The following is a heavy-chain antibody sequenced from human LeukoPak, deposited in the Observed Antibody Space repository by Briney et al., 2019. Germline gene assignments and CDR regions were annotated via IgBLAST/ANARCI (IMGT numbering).Heavy chain of an antibody. J-gene: IGHJ6*04. CDR3: AKDGYSGSRQYYFYDCFVEV. Sequence: GSLRLSCAASGFTFSSVVVRWGCQAPGEGLGWVAFILYDGIKKYYADSVEGRLTLSRDNSQNTLCLQMNRLRAEDTGVYFCAKDGYSGSRQYYFYDCFVEVSGKGTTITASS. CDR2: ILYDGIKK. CDR1: GFTFSSVV. V-gene: IGHV3-30*02. D-gene: IGHD6-6*01.